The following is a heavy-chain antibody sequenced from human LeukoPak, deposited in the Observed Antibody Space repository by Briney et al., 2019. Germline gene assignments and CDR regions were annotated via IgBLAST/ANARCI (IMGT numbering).Heavy chain of an antibody. CDR1: GGSISSGGYY. D-gene: IGHD2-2*01. Sequence: SQTLSLTCTVSGGSISSGGYYWSWIRQHPGKGLEWIGYIYYSGSTYYNPPLKSRVTISVDTSKNQFSLKLSSVTAADTAVYYCARGSRYCSSTSCYVTDYYYYYGMDVWGQGTTVTVSS. CDR3: ARGSRYCSSTSCYVTDYYYYYGMDV. CDR2: IYYSGST. V-gene: IGHV4-31*03. J-gene: IGHJ6*02.